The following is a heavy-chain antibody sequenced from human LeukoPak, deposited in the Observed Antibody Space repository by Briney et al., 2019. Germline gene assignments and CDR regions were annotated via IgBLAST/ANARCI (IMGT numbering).Heavy chain of an antibody. CDR3: ARLRAYYYDSSGYYNCDF. D-gene: IGHD3-22*01. Sequence: SETLTLPCTVSGGPVSSGSYHWSWIRQPPGKGLEWNGYIYDSGGTHYNPSLESRVTISVDTSKSQFSLRLSSVTAAGTAVYYCARLRAYYYDSSGYYNCDFGGRGTLVTVSS. CDR1: GGPVSSGSYH. V-gene: IGHV4-61*01. CDR2: IYDSGGT. J-gene: IGHJ4*02.